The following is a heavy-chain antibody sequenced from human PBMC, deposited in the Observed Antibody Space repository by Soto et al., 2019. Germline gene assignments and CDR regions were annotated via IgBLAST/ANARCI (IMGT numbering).Heavy chain of an antibody. J-gene: IGHJ4*02. Sequence: SETLSLTCTVSGGSISSGGYYWSWIRQHPGKGLEWIGYIYYSGSTYYNPSLKSRVTISVDTSKNQFSLKLSSVTAADTAVYYCARSHKWYDLYYFDYWGQGTLVTVSS. V-gene: IGHV4-31*03. CDR1: GGSISSGGYY. CDR2: IYYSGST. CDR3: ARSHKWYDLYYFDY. D-gene: IGHD3-3*01.